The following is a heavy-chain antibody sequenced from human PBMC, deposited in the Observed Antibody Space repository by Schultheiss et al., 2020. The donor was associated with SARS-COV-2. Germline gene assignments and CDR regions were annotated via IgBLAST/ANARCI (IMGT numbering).Heavy chain of an antibody. CDR1: GGTFSAYA. CDR2: ISAYNGNT. CDR3: ARVWRVGATPPSDY. V-gene: IGHV1-18*01. D-gene: IGHD1-26*01. Sequence: ASVKVSCKVSGGTFSAYAFSWVRQAPGQGLEWMGWISAYNGNTNYAQKFQGRVSMRRDTATTTAYMELRSLRFDDTAIYYCARVWRVGATPPSDYWGQGTLVTVSS. J-gene: IGHJ4*02.